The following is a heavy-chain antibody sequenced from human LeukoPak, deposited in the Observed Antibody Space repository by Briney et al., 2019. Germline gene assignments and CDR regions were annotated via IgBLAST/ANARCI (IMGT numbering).Heavy chain of an antibody. CDR1: GGSFSGYY. D-gene: IGHD5-24*01. Sequence: SETLSLTCAVYGGSFSGYYWSWIRQPPGKGLEWIGEINHSGSTNYNPSLKSRVTISVDTSKNQFSLKQSSVTAADTAVYYCARGGGYKDRLDYWGQGTLVTVSS. CDR2: INHSGST. V-gene: IGHV4-34*01. CDR3: ARGGGYKDRLDY. J-gene: IGHJ4*02.